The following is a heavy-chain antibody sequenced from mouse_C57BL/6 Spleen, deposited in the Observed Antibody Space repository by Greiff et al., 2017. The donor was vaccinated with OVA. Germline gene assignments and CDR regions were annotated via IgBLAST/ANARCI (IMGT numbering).Heavy chain of an antibody. J-gene: IGHJ1*03. Sequence: DVMLVESGGGLVQPGGSLQLSCAASGFTFSDYYMYWVRQTPEKRLEWVAYISNGGGSTYYPDTVKGRFTISRDNAKNTLYLQMSRLKSEETAMYYCARHYYGSSYWYFDVWGTGTTVTVSS. D-gene: IGHD1-1*01. CDR1: GFTFSDYY. CDR3: ARHYYGSSYWYFDV. V-gene: IGHV5-12*01. CDR2: ISNGGGST.